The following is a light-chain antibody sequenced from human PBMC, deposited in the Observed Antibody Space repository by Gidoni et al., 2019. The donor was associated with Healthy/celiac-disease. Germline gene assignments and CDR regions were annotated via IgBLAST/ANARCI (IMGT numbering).Light chain of an antibody. CDR1: QDISNF. Sequence: DIQLTQSPSSLSASVGDRVTITCQASQDISNFLNWFQQKPGKAPKLLISDASNLETGVPSRFSGSGSGTDFTFTISSLQPEDIATYYCQQFDSLPYTFGQXTKLEIK. CDR2: DAS. CDR3: QQFDSLPYT. V-gene: IGKV1-33*01. J-gene: IGKJ2*01.